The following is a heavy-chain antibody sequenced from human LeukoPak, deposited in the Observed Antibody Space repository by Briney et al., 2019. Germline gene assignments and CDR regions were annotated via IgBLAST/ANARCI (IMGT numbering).Heavy chain of an antibody. D-gene: IGHD2-2*01. Sequence: GGSLRLSCAASGFTFSEYSMNWVRQAPGKGLEWISYISSSSSSLYYAGSVKGRFTISRDNAKNSLYLQMNSLRDEDTALYYCAMCGSTSCSAAPQFDYWGQGTLVTVSS. J-gene: IGHJ4*02. CDR1: GFTFSEYS. CDR2: ISSSSSSL. CDR3: AMCGSTSCSAAPQFDY. V-gene: IGHV3-48*02.